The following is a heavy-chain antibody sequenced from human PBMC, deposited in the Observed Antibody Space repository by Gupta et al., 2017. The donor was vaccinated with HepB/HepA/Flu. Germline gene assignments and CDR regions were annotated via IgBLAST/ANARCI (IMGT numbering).Heavy chain of an antibody. V-gene: IGHV4-31*02. Sequence: QVQLQESGPRLVQPSQTLSLTCTVSGDSIGSGTYFWTWIRQHPQKGLEWIGFSHYTGSTSYNPSLKSRISRSLDTSQKQCSLNMESVTAADTAVDFCSRGRFGDLCEYWGQRILGTVSS. CDR1: GDSIGSGTYF. CDR2: SHYTGST. J-gene: IGHJ4*02. D-gene: IGHD3-10*01. CDR3: SRGRFGDLCEY.